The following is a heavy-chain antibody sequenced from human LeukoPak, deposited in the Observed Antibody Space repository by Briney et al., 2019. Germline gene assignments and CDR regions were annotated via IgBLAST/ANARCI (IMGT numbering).Heavy chain of an antibody. V-gene: IGHV5-51*01. Sequence: GESLKISCKGSGYSFTNYWIGWVRQMPGKGLEWMGIIYPGDSDTRYSPSFQGQVTISADKSISTAYLQWSSLKASDTAMYYCARHGDSSGYSYYWFDPWGQGTLVTVSS. CDR1: GYSFTNYW. CDR2: IYPGDSDT. J-gene: IGHJ5*02. D-gene: IGHD3-22*01. CDR3: ARHGDSSGYSYYWFDP.